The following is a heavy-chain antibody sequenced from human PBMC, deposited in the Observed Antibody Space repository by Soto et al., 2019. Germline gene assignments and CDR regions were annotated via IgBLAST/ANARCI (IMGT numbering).Heavy chain of an antibody. CDR2: IKEDGSEK. V-gene: IGHV3-7*03. Sequence: GSLRLSCAASGFTFSSYWMTWVRRAPGKGLEWVANIKEDGSEKNYVDSVKGRFTISRDNAKNSLYMQMDSLRAADTAVYYCARGRYSDYWGQGTLVTVSS. D-gene: IGHD1-26*01. CDR3: ARGRYSDY. CDR1: GFTFSSYW. J-gene: IGHJ4*02.